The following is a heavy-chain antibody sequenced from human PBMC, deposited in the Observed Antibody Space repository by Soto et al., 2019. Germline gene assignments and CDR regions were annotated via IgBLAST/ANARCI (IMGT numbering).Heavy chain of an antibody. Sequence: QLKLQESGSGLVKPSQTLSLTCAVSGGSISSGGYSWSWIRQPPGKGLEWIGYIYHSGSTNYNPTLKSRVTISVDRSKNQFSLKLSSVTAADTAVYYCARTPDIWGQGTMVTVSS. CDR1: GGSISSGGYS. CDR2: IYHSGST. CDR3: ARTPDI. V-gene: IGHV4-30-2*01. J-gene: IGHJ3*02.